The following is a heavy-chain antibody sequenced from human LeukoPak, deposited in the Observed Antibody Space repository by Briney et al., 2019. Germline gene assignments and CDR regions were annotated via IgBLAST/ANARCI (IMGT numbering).Heavy chain of an antibody. J-gene: IGHJ3*02. CDR2: ISGSGGST. V-gene: IGHV3-23*01. D-gene: IGHD3-16*01. CDR3: AKDPGGRNDAFDI. CDR1: GFTFSSYA. Sequence: GRSLRLSCAVSGFTFSSYAMSWVRQAPGKGLEWVSAISGSGGSTYYADSVKGRFTISRDNSKNTLYLQMNSLRAEDTAVYYCAKDPGGRNDAFDIWGQGTMVTVSS.